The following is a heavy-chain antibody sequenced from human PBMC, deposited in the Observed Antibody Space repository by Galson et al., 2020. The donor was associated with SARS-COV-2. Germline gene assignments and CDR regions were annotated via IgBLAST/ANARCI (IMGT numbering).Heavy chain of an antibody. Sequence: GSLRLSCVASGFSFSDYSMNWVRQAPGKGLEWISSLSGDSGYIYYADSVKGRFTISRENARNSLNLQLNSLRAEDTAVYFCARDSSYDSSGYFGAFDYWGQGTPVTVSS. J-gene: IGHJ4*02. V-gene: IGHV3-21*01. CDR1: GFSFSDYS. D-gene: IGHD3-22*01. CDR3: ARDSSYDSSGYFGAFDY. CDR2: LSGDSGYI.